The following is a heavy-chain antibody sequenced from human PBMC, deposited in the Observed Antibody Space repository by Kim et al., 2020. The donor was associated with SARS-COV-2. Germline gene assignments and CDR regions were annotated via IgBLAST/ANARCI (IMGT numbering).Heavy chain of an antibody. Sequence: SETLSLTCAVYGGSFSGYYWSWIRQPPGKGLEWIGEINHSGSTNYNPSLKSRVTISVDTSKNQFSLKLSSVTAADTAVYYCARGFGGYCSSTSCYEKYY. D-gene: IGHD2-2*01. V-gene: IGHV4-34*01. CDR3: ARGFGGYCSSTSCYEKYY. J-gene: IGHJ4*01. CDR2: INHSGST. CDR1: GGSFSGYY.